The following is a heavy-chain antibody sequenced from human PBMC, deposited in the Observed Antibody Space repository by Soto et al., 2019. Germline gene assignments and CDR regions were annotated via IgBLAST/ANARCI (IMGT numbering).Heavy chain of an antibody. CDR2: INHSGST. V-gene: IGHV4-34*01. CDR1: GGSFSGYY. Sequence: QVQLQQWGAGLLKPSETLSLTCAVYGGSFSGYYWSWIRQPPGKGLEWIGEINHSGSTNYNPSLKSRVTKQGDPSKTRFSRKRSSVPAADPAVYYCARGSKCLLPLPSWGQGTLFTFPS. J-gene: IGHJ5*02. D-gene: IGHD3-22*01. CDR3: ARGSKCLLPLPS.